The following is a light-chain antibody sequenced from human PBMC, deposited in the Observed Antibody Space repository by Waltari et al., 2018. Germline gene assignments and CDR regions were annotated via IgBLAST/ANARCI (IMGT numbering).Light chain of an antibody. J-gene: IGLJ3*02. CDR2: NSS. CDR1: TGPVTSDHH. CDR3: MLTYDGPWV. Sequence: QAVVTQEPSRSVSPGGTVTLTCGSSTGPVTSDHHPYWCQQKPGQVPRTLIYNSSSKHTWTPARFSGSLLGGKAALTLSGAQPEDEADYYCMLTYDGPWVFGGGTKLTVL. V-gene: IGLV7-46*01.